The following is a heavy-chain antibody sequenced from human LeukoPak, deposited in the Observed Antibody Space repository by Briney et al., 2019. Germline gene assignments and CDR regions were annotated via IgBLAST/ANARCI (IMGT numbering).Heavy chain of an antibody. D-gene: IGHD1-26*01. V-gene: IGHV4-34*01. Sequence: SETLSLTCAVYGGTFSGYYWSWIRQPPGKGLEWIGKINHSGSTNYNPSPKSRVTISVDTSANKLSQKMSSVTAADTAVYYCARRGKSYFTLYLFDPGGQGTLVTVSS. CDR3: ARRGKSYFTLYLFDP. CDR2: INHSGST. J-gene: IGHJ5*02. CDR1: GGTFSGYY.